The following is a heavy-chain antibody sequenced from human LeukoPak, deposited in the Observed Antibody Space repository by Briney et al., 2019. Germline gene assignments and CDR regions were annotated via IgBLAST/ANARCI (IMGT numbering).Heavy chain of an antibody. V-gene: IGHV4-39*01. CDR3: ARVYSGSYYALGY. CDR1: GGSISSSSYY. CDR2: IYYSGST. Sequence: SETLSLTCTVSGGSISSSSYYWGWIRQPPGKGLEWIGSIYYSGSTYYNPSLKSRVTISVDTSKNQFSLKLSSVTAADTAVYYCARVYSGSYYALGYWGQGTLVTASS. J-gene: IGHJ4*02. D-gene: IGHD1-26*01.